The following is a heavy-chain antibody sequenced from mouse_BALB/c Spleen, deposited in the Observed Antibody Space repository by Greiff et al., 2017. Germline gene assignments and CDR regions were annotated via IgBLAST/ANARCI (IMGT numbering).Heavy chain of an antibody. CDR2: ISYSGST. Sequence: EVKLVESGPGLVKPSQSLSLTCTVTGYSITSDYAWNWIRQFPGNKLEWMGYISYSGSTSYNPSLKSRISITRDTSKNQFFLQLNSVTTEDTATYYCAREGGIRFAYWGQGTLVTVSA. J-gene: IGHJ3*01. CDR1: GYSITSDYA. V-gene: IGHV3-2*02. D-gene: IGHD1-1*02. CDR3: AREGGIRFAY.